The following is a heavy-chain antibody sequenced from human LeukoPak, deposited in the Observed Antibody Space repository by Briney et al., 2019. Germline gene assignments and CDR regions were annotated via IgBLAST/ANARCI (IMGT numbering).Heavy chain of an antibody. CDR2: INPNSGGT. CDR1: GYTFTGYY. J-gene: IGHJ1*01. V-gene: IGHV1-2*02. Sequence: GASVKLSCTASGYTFTGYYMHWVRQAPGQGLEWMGWINPNSGGTNYAQKFQGRVTMTRDTSISTAYMELSRLRSDDTAVYYCARDGVGYYDSSGYYYFQHWGQGTLVTVSS. CDR3: ARDGVGYYDSSGYYYFQH. D-gene: IGHD3-22*01.